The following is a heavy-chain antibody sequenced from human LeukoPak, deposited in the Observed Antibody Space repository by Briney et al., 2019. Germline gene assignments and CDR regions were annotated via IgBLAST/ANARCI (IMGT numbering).Heavy chain of an antibody. J-gene: IGHJ4*02. D-gene: IGHD3-10*01. Sequence: GGSLRLSCAASGFSLSGYSMNWVRQTPGKGLEWISYISSSMSIIYYADSVKGRFTISRDNAKNSLYLQMNGLTDEDTAVYYCARGSLNYYASGSYYMVFWGQGTLVTVSS. CDR1: GFSLSGYS. CDR2: ISSSMSII. V-gene: IGHV3-48*02. CDR3: ARGSLNYYASGSYYMVF.